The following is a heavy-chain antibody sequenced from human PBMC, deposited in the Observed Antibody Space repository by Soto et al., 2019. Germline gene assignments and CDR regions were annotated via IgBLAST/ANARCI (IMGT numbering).Heavy chain of an antibody. CDR2: IYYSGST. Sequence: SETLSLTCTVSGGSISSGDYYWSWIRQPPGKGLEFIGYIYYSGSTYYNPSLKSRVTMSVDTSKNQFSLKLSSVTAADTAVYYCARVPFYDSSGRSYYFDSWGQGTLVTVSS. J-gene: IGHJ4*02. V-gene: IGHV4-30-4*01. D-gene: IGHD3-22*01. CDR1: GGSISSGDYY. CDR3: ARVPFYDSSGRSYYFDS.